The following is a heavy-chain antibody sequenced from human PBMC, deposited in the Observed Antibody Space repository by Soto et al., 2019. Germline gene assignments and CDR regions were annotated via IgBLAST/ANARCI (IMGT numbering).Heavy chain of an antibody. CDR3: ARDPDTYYDYIWGSYPDR. CDR1: GFTFSTYG. CDR2: ISYDGSNK. V-gene: IGHV3-30*03. Sequence: QVQLVESGGGVVQPGRSLRLSCAASGFTFSTYGMHWVRQAPGKGLEWVAVISYDGSNKYYADSVKGRFTISRDNSKNTLYLQMNSLRAEDTAVFYCARDPDTYYDYIWGSYPDRWGQGNLVTVSS. D-gene: IGHD3-16*02. J-gene: IGHJ5*02.